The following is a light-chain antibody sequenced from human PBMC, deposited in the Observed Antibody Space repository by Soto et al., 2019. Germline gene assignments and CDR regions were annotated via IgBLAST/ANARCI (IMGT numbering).Light chain of an antibody. CDR1: SSDVGGYNY. CDR2: DVS. CDR3: SSYTSSSPL. J-gene: IGLJ2*01. Sequence: QSALTQPAPVSGSPGQSITISCTGTSSDVGGYNYVSWYQQHPGKAPKLMIYDVSNRPSGVSNRFSGSKSGNTASLTISGLQAEDEADYYCSSYTSSSPLFGGGTKLTVL. V-gene: IGLV2-14*01.